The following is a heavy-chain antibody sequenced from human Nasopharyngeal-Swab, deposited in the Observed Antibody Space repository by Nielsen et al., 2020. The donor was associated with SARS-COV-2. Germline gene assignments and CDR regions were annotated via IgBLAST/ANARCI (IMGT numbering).Heavy chain of an antibody. Sequence: SETLSLTCTVSGGSISSSSYYWGWIRQPPGKGLEWIGSIYYSGSTYYNPSLKSRVTISVDTSKNQFSLKPSSVTAADTAVYYCARLLWFGELCWFDPWGQGTLVTVSS. CDR2: IYYSGST. CDR3: ARLLWFGELCWFDP. V-gene: IGHV4-39*01. J-gene: IGHJ5*02. D-gene: IGHD3-10*01. CDR1: GGSISSSSYY.